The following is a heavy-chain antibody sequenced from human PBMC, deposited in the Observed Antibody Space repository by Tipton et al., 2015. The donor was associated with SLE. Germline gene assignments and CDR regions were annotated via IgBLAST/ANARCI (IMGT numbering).Heavy chain of an antibody. Sequence: TLSLTCTVSGGSISSGSYYWSWIRQPAGKGLEWIGYIYTSGSTNYNPSLKSRVTISVDTSKNQFSLKLSSVTAADTAVYYCARAGYCSGGSFYRDAFDIWGQGTMVTVSS. V-gene: IGHV4-61*09. CDR2: IYTSGST. D-gene: IGHD2-15*01. J-gene: IGHJ3*02. CDR3: ARAGYCSGGSFYRDAFDI. CDR1: GGSISSGSYY.